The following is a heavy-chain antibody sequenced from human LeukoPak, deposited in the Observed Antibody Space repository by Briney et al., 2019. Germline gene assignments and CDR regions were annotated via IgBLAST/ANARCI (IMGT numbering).Heavy chain of an antibody. CDR3: ARFDHVWETHGMDALHL. CDR1: GYSISRGYS. J-gene: IGHJ3*01. CDR2: IYHSEST. Sequence: PSETLSLTCGVSGYSISRGYSWGWIRQPPGKGLEWIGNIYHSESTHYNPSLKSRVTISPDTSKNQFSLKLTSVTASDTAVYYCARFDHVWETHGMDALHLGGQGTMVTVSS. V-gene: IGHV4-38-2*01. D-gene: IGHD3-16*01.